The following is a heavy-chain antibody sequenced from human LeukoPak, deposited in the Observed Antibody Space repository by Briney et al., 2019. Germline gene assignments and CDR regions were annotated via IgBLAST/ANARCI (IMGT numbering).Heavy chain of an antibody. CDR3: ARLSLHCSGGSCYRGAFDS. D-gene: IGHD2-15*01. CDR2: MNPNSGNT. CDR1: GGTFSSYA. V-gene: IGHV1-8*03. J-gene: IGHJ4*02. Sequence: GASVKVSCKASGGTFSSYAISWVRQATGQGLEWMGWMNPNSGNTGYAQKFQGRVTITRNTSISTAYMELSSLRSEDTAVYYCARLSLHCSGGSCYRGAFDSWGQGTLVTVSS.